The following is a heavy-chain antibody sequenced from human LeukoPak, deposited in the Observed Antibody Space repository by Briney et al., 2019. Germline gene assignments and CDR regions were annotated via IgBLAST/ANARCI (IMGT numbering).Heavy chain of an antibody. CDR3: ARDTAMVEGYFDY. V-gene: IGHV1-69*01. CDR1: GGTFSSYA. CDR2: IIPIFGTA. D-gene: IGHD5-18*01. Sequence: GSSVKVSCKASGGTFSSYAISWVRQAPGQGLEWMGGIIPIFGTANYAQKFQGRVTITADESTSIAYMELSSLRSEDTAVYYCARDTAMVEGYFDYWGQGALVTVSS. J-gene: IGHJ4*02.